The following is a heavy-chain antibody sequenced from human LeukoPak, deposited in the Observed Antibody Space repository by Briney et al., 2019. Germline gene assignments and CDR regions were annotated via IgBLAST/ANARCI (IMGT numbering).Heavy chain of an antibody. J-gene: IGHJ2*01. Sequence: ASVKVSCKASGYTFTSYYMHWVRQAPGQGLEWMGIINPSGGSTSYAQKFQGRVTMTRDTSTSTVYMELSSLRSDDTAVYYCARGRGLRLRDCYFDLWGRGTLVTVSS. D-gene: IGHD4-17*01. CDR2: INPSGGST. V-gene: IGHV1-46*01. CDR1: GYTFTSYY. CDR3: ARGRGLRLRDCYFDL.